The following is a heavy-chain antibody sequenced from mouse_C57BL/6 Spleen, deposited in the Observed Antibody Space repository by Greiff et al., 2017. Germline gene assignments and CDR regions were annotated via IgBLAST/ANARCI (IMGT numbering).Heavy chain of an antibody. Sequence: EVQLQQSGPELVKPGASVKIPCKASGYTFTDYNMAWVQQTHGKSLEWIGGINPNNGGTIYNQKVKGKATLTVDKSSSTAYMELRSLTSEDTAVYYCARGNYYGSSYDAMDYWGQGTSVTVSS. CDR3: ARGNYYGSSYDAMDY. V-gene: IGHV1-18*01. CDR1: GYTFTDYN. J-gene: IGHJ4*01. CDR2: INPNNGGT. D-gene: IGHD1-1*01.